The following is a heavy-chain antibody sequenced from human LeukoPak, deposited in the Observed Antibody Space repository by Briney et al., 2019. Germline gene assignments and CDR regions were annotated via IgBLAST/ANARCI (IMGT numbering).Heavy chain of an antibody. CDR2: INPNSGGT. Sequence: ASVKVSCKASGYTFTGYYMHWVRQAPGQGLEWMGWINPNSGGTNYAQKFQGRVTITRDTSISTAYMELSRLRSDDTAVYYCARDPPAMAGTSYYFDYWGQGTLVTVSS. V-gene: IGHV1-2*02. CDR1: GYTFTGYY. CDR3: ARDPPAMAGTSYYFDY. D-gene: IGHD6-19*01. J-gene: IGHJ4*02.